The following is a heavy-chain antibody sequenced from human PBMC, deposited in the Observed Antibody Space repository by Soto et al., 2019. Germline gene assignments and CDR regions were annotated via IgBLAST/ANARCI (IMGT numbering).Heavy chain of an antibody. CDR2: ISSSGTII. CDR1: GFIFTSYA. CDR3: ASFSRMTDGYY. J-gene: IGHJ4*02. V-gene: IGHV3-48*01. D-gene: IGHD4-17*01. Sequence: EVHLVESGGGLVQPGESLRLSCAASGFIFTSYAINWVRQAPGKGREWVSYISSSGTIIYYADSVKGRFTISRDNAKHSLFLQMTSLRAEDTAVYYCASFSRMTDGYYGGQGTLVTVAS.